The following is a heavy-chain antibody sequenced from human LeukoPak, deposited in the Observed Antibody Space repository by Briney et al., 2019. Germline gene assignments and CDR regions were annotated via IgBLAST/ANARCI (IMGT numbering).Heavy chain of an antibody. CDR3: ARGRGAVAGNDY. J-gene: IGHJ4*02. D-gene: IGHD6-19*01. V-gene: IGHV1-8*01. Sequence: GASVKVSCKASGYTFTSFDINWLRQATGQGLEWMGWMNPNSGDAGSVQKFQGRVTMTKNTDISRAYMELSSLSSDDSAVYYCARGRGAVAGNDYWGQGTLVTVSS. CDR1: GYTFTSFD. CDR2: MNPNSGDA.